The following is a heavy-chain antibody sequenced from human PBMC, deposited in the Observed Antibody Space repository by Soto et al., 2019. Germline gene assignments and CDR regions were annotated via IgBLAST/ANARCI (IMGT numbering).Heavy chain of an antibody. Sequence: GSLRLSCAASGFTFSSYRMHWVRQVPGQGLVWLSRIFAGGTATSYADSVRGRFTISRDNAKNTLYLQMNSLRAEDTAVYYCAQRLLAGRGYYYYGMDVWGQGTTVTVSS. J-gene: IGHJ6*02. D-gene: IGHD6-13*01. CDR1: GFTFSSYR. CDR2: IFAGGTAT. CDR3: AQRLLAGRGYYYYGMDV. V-gene: IGHV3-74*01.